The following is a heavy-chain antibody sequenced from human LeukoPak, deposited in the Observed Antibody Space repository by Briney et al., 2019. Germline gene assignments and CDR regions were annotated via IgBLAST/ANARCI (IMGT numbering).Heavy chain of an antibody. Sequence: ASVKVSCKASGYTFTGYYMHWVRQAPGQGLEWMGWINPSSGGTNYAQKFQGRATMTRDTSINTAYMELSRLRSDDTAVYYCATSSTYYDSSGFFDYWGQGTLVTVSS. J-gene: IGHJ4*02. V-gene: IGHV1-2*02. CDR1: GYTFTGYY. CDR2: INPSSGGT. CDR3: ATSSTYYDSSGFFDY. D-gene: IGHD3-22*01.